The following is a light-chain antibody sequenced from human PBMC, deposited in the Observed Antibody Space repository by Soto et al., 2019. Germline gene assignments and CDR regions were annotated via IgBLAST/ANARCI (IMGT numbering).Light chain of an antibody. J-gene: IGKJ5*01. CDR2: GAS. Sequence: IIICHSPATLSVHTKERATRSFMASQGVSGNLAWYQQKAGQGPRLLIYGASTRATGIPARFSGSGSGTEFTLTISSLEPEDFAIYYCQQRNTWPITFGQGTRLEIK. V-gene: IGKV3-15*01. CDR1: QGVSGN. CDR3: QQRNTWPIT.